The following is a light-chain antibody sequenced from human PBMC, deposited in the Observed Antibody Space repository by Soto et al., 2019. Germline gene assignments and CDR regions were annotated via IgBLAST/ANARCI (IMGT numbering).Light chain of an antibody. CDR2: KAS. V-gene: IGKV1-5*03. J-gene: IGKJ1*01. Sequence: DIQMTQSPSTLSASVGDRVTITCRASQNVNSWLAWYQQKPGKAPKLRIYKASNLENGVPSRFSGSGSGTEYTLTISGLQPDEFASYYCQQYNNYSGTFGQGTKVEIK. CDR1: QNVNSW. CDR3: QQYNNYSGT.